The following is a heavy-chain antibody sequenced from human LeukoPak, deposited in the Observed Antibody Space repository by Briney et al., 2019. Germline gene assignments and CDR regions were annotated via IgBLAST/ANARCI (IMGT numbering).Heavy chain of an antibody. CDR2: IYYSGST. V-gene: IGHV4-59*01. CDR3: ARDPYGDTAFDY. CDR1: GASISSYY. J-gene: IGHJ4*02. D-gene: IGHD4-17*01. Sequence: SETLSLTCSVSGASISSYYWSWIRQPPGKGLEWIGYIYYSGSTNYNPSLKSRVTISVDTSKNQCSLKLSSVTAADTAVYYCARDPYGDTAFDYWGQGTLATVSS.